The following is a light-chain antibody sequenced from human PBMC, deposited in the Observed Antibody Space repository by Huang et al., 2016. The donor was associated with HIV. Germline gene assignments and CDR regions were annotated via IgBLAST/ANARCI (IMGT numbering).Light chain of an antibody. Sequence: EIVMTQSPGTLSVSPGERATLSCRASQSVMNNLAWYQQKPGQAPRLLIYGASARATGIPARFSGSGSGTEFTLTISSLQSEDFAVYYCQQYSNWPLAFGGGTKVEIK. V-gene: IGKV3-15*01. CDR2: GAS. CDR3: QQYSNWPLA. CDR1: QSVMNN. J-gene: IGKJ4*01.